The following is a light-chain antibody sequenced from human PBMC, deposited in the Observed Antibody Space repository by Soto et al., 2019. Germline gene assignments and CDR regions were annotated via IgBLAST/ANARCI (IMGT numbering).Light chain of an antibody. J-gene: IGLJ1*01. CDR3: SSYARSNTLV. CDR1: SSDVGGYNF. V-gene: IGLV2-14*01. CDR2: EVS. Sequence: QSALTQPASVSGSPGQSITISCTGASSDVGGYNFVSWYQQHPGKAPKLMIYEVSNRPSGVSNRFSGSKSGNTASLTISGLQAEDAADYYCSSYARSNTLVFGTGTKLTVL.